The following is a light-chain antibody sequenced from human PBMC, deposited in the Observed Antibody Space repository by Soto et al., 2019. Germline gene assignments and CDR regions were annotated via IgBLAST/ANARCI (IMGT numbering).Light chain of an antibody. J-gene: IGKJ1*01. CDR3: LQDYSYPRT. Sequence: AIQMTQSPSPLSASVGDRVIITCRASQAIRTELGWYQQRPGKAPKLLIYGTSNLQSGVPSRFSGSGSGTDFTLTINGLQPEDFATYYCLQDYSYPRTFGQGTKVDIK. CDR1: QAIRTE. CDR2: GTS. V-gene: IGKV1-6*01.